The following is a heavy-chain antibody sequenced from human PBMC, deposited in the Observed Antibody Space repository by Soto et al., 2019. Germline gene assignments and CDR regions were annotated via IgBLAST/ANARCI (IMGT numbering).Heavy chain of an antibody. V-gene: IGHV4-61*01. Sequence: QVQLQESGPGLVKPSETPSLTCTVSGGFVSSASYFWSWIRQPPGKEMEFIAYVYYTGTTEYSPSLKSRASISLHTSKNQFSLNLSSVTTADTAIYYCASMRFGEVPYWFDPWGQGILVTVS. CDR2: VYYTGTT. CDR1: GGFVSSASYF. CDR3: ASMRFGEVPYWFDP. J-gene: IGHJ5*02. D-gene: IGHD3-3*01.